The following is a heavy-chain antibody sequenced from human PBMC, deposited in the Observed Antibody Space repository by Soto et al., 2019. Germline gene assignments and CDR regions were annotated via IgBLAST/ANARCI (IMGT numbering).Heavy chain of an antibody. CDR1: GGSISSSNW. V-gene: IGHV4-4*02. CDR3: ARRVGASSWYRDAFDI. Sequence: SETLSLTCAVSGGSISSSNWWSWVRQPPGKGLEWIGEIYHSGSTNYNPSLKSRVTISVDKSKNQFSLKLSSVTAADTAVYYCARRVGASSWYRDAFDIWGQGTMVTVS. J-gene: IGHJ3*02. CDR2: IYHSGST. D-gene: IGHD6-13*01.